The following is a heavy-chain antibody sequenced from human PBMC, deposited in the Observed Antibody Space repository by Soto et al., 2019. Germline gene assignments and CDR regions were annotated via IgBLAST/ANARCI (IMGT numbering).Heavy chain of an antibody. CDR3: ATGVIWIGYFTVDS. CDR2: FIPVYRTL. J-gene: IGHJ4*02. V-gene: IGHV1-69*01. Sequence: QVPLVQSGAEAKKPGSSVKVSCKASGGSFGKSAINWVRQTPGQGLEWLGGFIPVYRTLNYAQKFQGRVTITADEPQGTAYMTLGRLASDHPAVYYCATGVIWIGYFTVDSWGQGTRVTVSS. D-gene: IGHD3-3*01. CDR1: GGSFGKSA.